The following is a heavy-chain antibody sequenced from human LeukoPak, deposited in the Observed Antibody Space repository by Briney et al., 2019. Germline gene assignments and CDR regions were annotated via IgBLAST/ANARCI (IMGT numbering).Heavy chain of an antibody. CDR1: GGTFSSYA. CDR2: IIPILGIA. V-gene: IGHV1-69*04. Sequence: SVKVSCKASGGTFSSYAISGVREAPGQGLDWRGRIIPILGIANYAQKFQGRVTITADKSTSTAYMELSSLRSEDTAVYYCARDPPAVLINTYGWGQGTLVTVSS. J-gene: IGHJ4*02. D-gene: IGHD2-8*01. CDR3: ARDPPAVLINTYG.